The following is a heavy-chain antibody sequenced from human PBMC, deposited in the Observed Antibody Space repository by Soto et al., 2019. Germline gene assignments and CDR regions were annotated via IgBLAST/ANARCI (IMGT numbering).Heavy chain of an antibody. Sequence: ASVKVSCKASGGTFSSYAISWVRQAPGQGLEWMGGIIPIFGTANYAQKFQGRVTITADESTSTAYMELSSLRSEDTAVYYCARVGLSGSPGPFDYWGQGTLVTVSS. CDR2: IIPIFGTA. J-gene: IGHJ4*02. V-gene: IGHV1-69*13. CDR1: GGTFSSYA. CDR3: ARVGLSGSPGPFDY. D-gene: IGHD1-26*01.